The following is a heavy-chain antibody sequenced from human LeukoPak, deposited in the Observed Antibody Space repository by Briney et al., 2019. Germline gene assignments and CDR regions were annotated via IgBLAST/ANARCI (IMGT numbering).Heavy chain of an antibody. V-gene: IGHV3-23*01. Sequence: PGGSLRLSCAASGFTFSSYAMSWVRQAPGKGLEWVSAISGSGGSTYYADSVKGRFTISRDNSKNTLYLQMNSLRAEDTAVYYCASGRYYDSSGYGFDYWGQGTLVTVSS. D-gene: IGHD3-22*01. CDR2: ISGSGGST. CDR3: ASGRYYDSSGYGFDY. J-gene: IGHJ4*02. CDR1: GFTFSSYA.